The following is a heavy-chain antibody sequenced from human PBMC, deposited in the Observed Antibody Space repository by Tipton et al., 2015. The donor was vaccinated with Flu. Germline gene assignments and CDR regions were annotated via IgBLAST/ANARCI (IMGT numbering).Heavy chain of an antibody. D-gene: IGHD4-11*01. V-gene: IGHV4-38-2*01. Sequence: PGLVKPSETLSLTCLVSGDSIRSDYYWGWIRQPPGKGLEWIGHISRGGSAYYNSSLQSRVTISVDSSRNRFSLKVKSVTAADTATYYCARRDYSNYVSEPRSWFDPWGQGILVTVSS. CDR3: ARRDYSNYVSEPRSWFDP. CDR2: ISRGGSA. J-gene: IGHJ5*02. CDR1: GDSIRSDYY.